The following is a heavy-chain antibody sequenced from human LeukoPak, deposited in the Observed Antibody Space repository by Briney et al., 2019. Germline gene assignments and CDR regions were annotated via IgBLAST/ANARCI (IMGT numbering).Heavy chain of an antibody. J-gene: IGHJ6*02. CDR1: GYTFTGYY. D-gene: IGHD6-19*01. CDR2: INPNSGGT. Sequence: ASVKVSCKASGYTFTGYYMHWVRQAPGQGLEWMGWINPNSGGTNYAQKFQGRVTTTRDTSISTAYMELSRLRSDDTAVYYCARGAIAVAGTPYYYGMDVWGQGTTVTVSS. CDR3: ARGAIAVAGTPYYYGMDV. V-gene: IGHV1-2*02.